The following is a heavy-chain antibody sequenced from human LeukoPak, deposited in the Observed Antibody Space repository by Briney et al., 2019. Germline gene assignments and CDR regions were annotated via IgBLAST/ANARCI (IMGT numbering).Heavy chain of an antibody. V-gene: IGHV4-38-2*02. CDR3: AAVGQYRVNTAIVT. J-gene: IGHJ4*02. CDR2: IHHSGST. Sequence: SETLSLTCTVSGYFISSGYYWGWIRQPPGKGLQWIGSIHHSGSTYYNPSLKSRVTISVDTSKNQFSLKLSSVTAADTAVYYCAAVGQYRVNTAIVTWGQGTLVTVSS. D-gene: IGHD6-19*01. CDR1: GYFISSGYY.